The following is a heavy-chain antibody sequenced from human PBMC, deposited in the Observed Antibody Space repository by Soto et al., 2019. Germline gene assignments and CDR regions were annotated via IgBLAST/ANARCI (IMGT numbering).Heavy chain of an antibody. V-gene: IGHV1-69*13. D-gene: IGHD3-10*01. J-gene: IGHJ4*02. Sequence: SVKVSCKASGGTFSSYAISWVRQAPGQGLEWMGGIIPIFGTANYAQKFQGRVTITADESTSTAYMELSSLRSEDTAVYYCARAPAAYGVARPLDYWGQGTLVTVSS. CDR3: ARAPAAYGVARPLDY. CDR2: IIPIFGTA. CDR1: GGTFSSYA.